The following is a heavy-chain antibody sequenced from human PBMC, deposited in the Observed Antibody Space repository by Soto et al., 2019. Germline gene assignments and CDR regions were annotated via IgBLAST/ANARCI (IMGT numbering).Heavy chain of an antibody. CDR2: MNPNSGNT. D-gene: IGHD3-22*01. Sequence: GASVKVSCKASGYTFTSYDINWVRQATGQGLEWMGWMNPNSGNTGYAQKFQGRVTMTRNTSISTAYMELSSLRSEDTAVYYCARGPLYYYDSSGLRLDYWGQGTLVTVSS. CDR1: GYTFTSYD. J-gene: IGHJ4*02. V-gene: IGHV1-8*01. CDR3: ARGPLYYYDSSGLRLDY.